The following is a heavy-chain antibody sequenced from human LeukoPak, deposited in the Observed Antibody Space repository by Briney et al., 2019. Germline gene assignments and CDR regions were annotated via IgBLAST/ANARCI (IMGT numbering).Heavy chain of an antibody. D-gene: IGHD4-11*01. V-gene: IGHV4-59*01. Sequence: SETLSLTCNVSGGSISSYYWSWIRQPPGKGLGWIGYIYYSGSTNYNRSFRSGVTISIETPKTQLSLKPTSVTAADTAVYYCARGPTVSYYYYGIDVWGQGTTVTVSS. CDR3: ARGPTVSYYYYGIDV. CDR1: GGSISSYY. J-gene: IGHJ6*02. CDR2: IYYSGST.